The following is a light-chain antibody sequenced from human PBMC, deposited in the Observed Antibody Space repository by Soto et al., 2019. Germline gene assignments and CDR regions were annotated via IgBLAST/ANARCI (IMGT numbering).Light chain of an antibody. J-gene: IGLJ2*01. V-gene: IGLV1-40*01. CDR3: QSFDSRLSGWV. CDR1: SSNIGAGYD. Sequence: QSVLTQPPSVSGAPGQRVTISCTGSSSNIGAGYDVHWYQHLPGTAPKLLVHGNNDRPSGVPDRFSDSKSDTSASLAITGLQVEDEADDYCQSFDSRLSGWVFGGGTQLTVL. CDR2: GNN.